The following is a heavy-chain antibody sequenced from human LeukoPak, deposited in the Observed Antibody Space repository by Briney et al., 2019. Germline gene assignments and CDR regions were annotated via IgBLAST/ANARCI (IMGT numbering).Heavy chain of an antibody. D-gene: IGHD6-19*01. CDR3: AKDLGSGWYWFLDY. Sequence: GGSLRLSCAASGFTFRNYAMSWVRQAPAKGLEWVSAISGSGSSTYYADSVKGRFTISRDNSKNTLYLQMSSLRAEDTAVYYCAKDLGSGWYWFLDYWGQGTLVTVSS. J-gene: IGHJ4*02. CDR1: GFTFRNYA. V-gene: IGHV3-23*01. CDR2: ISGSGSST.